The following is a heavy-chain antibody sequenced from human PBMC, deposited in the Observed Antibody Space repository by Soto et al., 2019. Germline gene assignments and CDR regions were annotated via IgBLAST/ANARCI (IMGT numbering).Heavy chain of an antibody. CDR2: ISGNSGKT. D-gene: IGHD2-21*02. CDR1: GVGLSTYA. CDR3: ALPSCGGDCYSPFDY. V-gene: IGHV3-23*01. J-gene: IGHJ4*02. Sequence: EVQLLESGGSFVQPGRSLRISCTASGVGLSTYAISWVRQAPGKGLGWVSVISGNSGKTDYADSVKGRFSISRDKSENTVYLQMNRLRAEDTAVYYCALPSCGGDCYSPFDYWGQGTLVTVSS.